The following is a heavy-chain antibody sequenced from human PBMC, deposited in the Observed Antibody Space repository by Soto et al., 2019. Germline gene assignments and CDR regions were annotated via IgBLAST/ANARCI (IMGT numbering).Heavy chain of an antibody. CDR2: IYDSGST. CDR3: ARGSSSYYDYGMDV. V-gene: IGHV4-30-2*01. D-gene: IGHD6-6*01. CDR1: GDSISRGGYS. J-gene: IGHJ6*02. Sequence: SETLSLTCAVSGDSISRGGYSWTWIRQPPGKALEWIGNIYDSGSTSYNPSLKSRVTISVDRSKNQFSLKLMSVTAADTAVYFCARGSSSYYDYGMDVWGQGTTVIVYS.